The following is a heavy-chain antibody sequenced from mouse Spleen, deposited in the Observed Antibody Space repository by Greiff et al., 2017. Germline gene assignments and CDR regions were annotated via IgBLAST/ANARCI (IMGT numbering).Heavy chain of an antibody. CDR2: INYDGSST. CDR1: GFTFSDYY. J-gene: IGHJ2*01. D-gene: IGHD2-2*01. CDR3: ARDWRLGLFDY. V-gene: IGHV5-16*01. Sequence: EVKLMESEGGLVQPGSSMKLSCTASGFTFSDYYMAWVRQVPEKGLEWVANINYDGSSTYYLDSLKSRFIISRDNAKNILYLQMSSLKSEDTATYYCARDWRLGLFDYWGQGTTLTVSS.